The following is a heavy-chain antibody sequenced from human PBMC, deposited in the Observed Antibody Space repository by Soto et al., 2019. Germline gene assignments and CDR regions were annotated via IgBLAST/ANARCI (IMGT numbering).Heavy chain of an antibody. V-gene: IGHV1-46*01. Sequence: ASVKLSCKASGYTFTSYYMHWVRQAPGQGLEWMGIINPSGGSTSYAQKFQGRVTMTRDTSTSTVYMELSSLRSEDTAVYYCARPTRIDIWSGYYKAYYYYGMDVWG. D-gene: IGHD3-3*01. CDR3: ARPTRIDIWSGYYKAYYYYGMDV. CDR1: GYTFTSYY. J-gene: IGHJ6*02. CDR2: INPSGGST.